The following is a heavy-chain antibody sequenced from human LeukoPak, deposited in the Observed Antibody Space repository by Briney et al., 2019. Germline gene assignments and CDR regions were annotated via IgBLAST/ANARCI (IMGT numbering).Heavy chain of an antibody. J-gene: IGHJ5*02. V-gene: IGHV3-7*01. Sequence: PGGSLRLSCVASGFTFSSSWMTWVRQAAGKGLAWVANIKQDGSEKHYADSVEGRFTISRDNAKNSLYLQMNNLNSEDTAVYFCATAGDRSCFDPWGRGTLVTVSS. CDR1: GFTFSSSW. CDR2: IKQDGSEK. D-gene: IGHD3-10*01. CDR3: ATAGDRSCFDP.